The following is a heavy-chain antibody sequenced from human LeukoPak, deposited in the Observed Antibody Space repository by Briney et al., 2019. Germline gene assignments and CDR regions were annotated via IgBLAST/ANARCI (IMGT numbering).Heavy chain of an antibody. Sequence: SETLSLTCTVSGGSISSSSYYWGWIRQPPGKGLEWMGSIYYSGSTYYNPSLKSRVTISVDTSKNQFSLKLSSVTAADTAVYYCARQPGGYSYGYIDYWGQGTLVTVSS. J-gene: IGHJ4*02. V-gene: IGHV4-39*01. CDR3: ARQPGGYSYGYIDY. D-gene: IGHD5-18*01. CDR1: GGSISSSSYY. CDR2: IYYSGST.